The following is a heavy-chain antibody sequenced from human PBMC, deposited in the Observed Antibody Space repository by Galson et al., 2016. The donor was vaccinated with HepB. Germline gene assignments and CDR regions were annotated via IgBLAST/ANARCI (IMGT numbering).Heavy chain of an antibody. J-gene: IGHJ3*02. CDR1: GLTFSSYG. V-gene: IGHV3-33*01. CDR2: IWYDGSNK. CDR3: ARDKFYPNDVFDI. D-gene: IGHD2/OR15-2a*01. Sequence: SLRLSCAASGLTFSSYGMHWVRQAPGKGLEWVALIWYDGSNKYYADSVKGRFTISRDNSKNTLYLQMNSLRAEDTALYYCARDKFYPNDVFDIWGQGTMVTVSS.